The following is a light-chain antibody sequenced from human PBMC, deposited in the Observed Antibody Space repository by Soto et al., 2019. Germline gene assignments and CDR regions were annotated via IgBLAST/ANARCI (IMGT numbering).Light chain of an antibody. CDR1: QSVLNN. CDR3: HQYNNWPPAT. J-gene: IGKJ4*01. CDR2: GAF. Sequence: EVVMTQSPATLSASPGERVTLSCRASQSVLNNLAWYQQRPGQPPRLLIYGAFTRATHIPPRFSGSWSGPEFTLTISSLQSEDSAVYYCHQYNNWPPATFGGGTKVEI. V-gene: IGKV3-15*01.